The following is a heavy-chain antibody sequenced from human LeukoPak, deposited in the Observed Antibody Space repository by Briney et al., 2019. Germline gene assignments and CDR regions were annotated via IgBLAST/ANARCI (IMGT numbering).Heavy chain of an antibody. CDR1: GGSISSYY. V-gene: IGHV4-59*08. CDR3: ASYGSGSYYKQFDY. CDR2: IYYSGST. Sequence: SETLSLTCTVSGGSISSYYWSWIRQPPGKGLEWIGYIYYSGSTNYNPSLKSRVTISVDTSKNQSSLKLSSVTAADTAVYYCASYGSGSYYKQFDYWGQGTLVTVSS. J-gene: IGHJ4*02. D-gene: IGHD3-10*01.